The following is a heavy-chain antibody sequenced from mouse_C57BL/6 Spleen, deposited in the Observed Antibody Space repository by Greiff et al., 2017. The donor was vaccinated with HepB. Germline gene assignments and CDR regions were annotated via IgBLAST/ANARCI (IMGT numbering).Heavy chain of an antibody. J-gene: IGHJ2*01. V-gene: IGHV3-6*01. CDR2: ISYDGSN. Sequence: ESGPGLVKPSQSLSLTCSVTGYSITSGYYWNWIRQFPGNKLEWMGYISYDGSNNYNPSLKNRISITRDTSKNQFFLKLNSVTTEDTATYYCARASMMVTFDYWGQGTTLTVSS. D-gene: IGHD2-3*01. CDR3: ARASMMVTFDY. CDR1: GYSITSGYY.